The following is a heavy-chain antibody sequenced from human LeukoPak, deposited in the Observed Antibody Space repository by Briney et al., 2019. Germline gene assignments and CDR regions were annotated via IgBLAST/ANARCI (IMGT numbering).Heavy chain of an antibody. D-gene: IGHD3-3*01. CDR3: ARESGYTYYDFWSVGGGQHYYYYYYMDV. J-gene: IGHJ6*03. Sequence: PSETLSLTCTVSGGSISSYYWSWIRQPAGKGLEWIGRIYTSGSTNYNPSLKSRVTVSVDTSKNQFSLKLSSVTAADTAVYYCARESGYTYYDFWSVGGGQHYYYYYYMDVWGKGTTVTVSS. CDR2: IYTSGST. CDR1: GGSISSYY. V-gene: IGHV4-4*07.